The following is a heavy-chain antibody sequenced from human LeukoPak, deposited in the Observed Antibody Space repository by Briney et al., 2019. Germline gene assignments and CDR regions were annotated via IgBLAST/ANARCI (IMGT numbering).Heavy chain of an antibody. CDR2: INSDGSST. CDR3: ATGQGHGMDV. D-gene: IGHD1-14*01. J-gene: IGHJ6*02. Sequence: GGSLGLSCAAPEFTFISYWLPWVRQAQGKGLVWVSRINSDGSSTSYADSVKGRFTISRDNAKNTLYLQMNSLRAEDTTVYYCATGQGHGMDVWGQGTTVTVSS. CDR1: EFTFISYW. V-gene: IGHV3-74*01.